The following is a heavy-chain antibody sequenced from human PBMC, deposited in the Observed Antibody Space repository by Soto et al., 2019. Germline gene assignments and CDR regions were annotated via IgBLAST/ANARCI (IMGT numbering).Heavy chain of an antibody. CDR2: IYHSGST. CDR1: GGSISSGGYS. J-gene: IGHJ4*02. D-gene: IGHD4-17*01. CDR3: ASFDYGDASFDY. V-gene: IGHV4-30-2*01. Sequence: QLQLQESGSGLVKPSQTLSLTCAVSGGSISSGGYSWSWIRQPPGKGLEWIGYIYHSGSTYYNPSLKSRVTKSVDRSKNQFSLKLSSVTAADTAVYYCASFDYGDASFDYWGQGTLVTVSS.